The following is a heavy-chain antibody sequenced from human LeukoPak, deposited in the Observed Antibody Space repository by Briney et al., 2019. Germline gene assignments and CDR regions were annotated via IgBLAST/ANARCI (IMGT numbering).Heavy chain of an antibody. CDR3: ARDEQLAFQD. CDR1: GFTFSTYA. D-gene: IGHD6-13*01. CDR2: ISYDGSNK. J-gene: IGHJ4*02. Sequence: GGSLRLSCAASGFTFSTYAMLWVRQAPGKWLDWVALISYDGSNKYYADSVKGRFTISRDNSKNTLYLQMNSLRAEDTAVYYCARDEQLAFQDWGQGTLVTVSS. V-gene: IGHV3-30-3*01.